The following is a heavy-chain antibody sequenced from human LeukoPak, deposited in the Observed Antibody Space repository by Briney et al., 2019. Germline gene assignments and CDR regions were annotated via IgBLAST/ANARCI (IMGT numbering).Heavy chain of an antibody. CDR3: AKGWAYGGNYYYFDY. CDR1: GFTFSNYG. J-gene: IGHJ4*02. CDR2: ISYDGSNK. D-gene: IGHD1-26*01. Sequence: GGSLRLTCAASGFTFSNYGMHWVRQAPGKGLEWMALISYDGSNKYYEDSVKGRVTISRDNSKNKLYLQMSSVRAEDTAVYYCAKGWAYGGNYYYFDYWGQGTLVTVSS. V-gene: IGHV3-30*18.